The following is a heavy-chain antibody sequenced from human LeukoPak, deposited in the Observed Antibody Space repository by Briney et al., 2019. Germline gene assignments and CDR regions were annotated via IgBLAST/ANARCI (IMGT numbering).Heavy chain of an antibody. D-gene: IGHD2-15*01. CDR2: ILYDER. CDR1: GFTFSSFG. CDR3: ARYCSGGCYSGVDY. Sequence: GGSLRLSCAASGFTFSSFGMHWVRQAPGRGLEWVALILYDERYYADSVKGRFTISRDNSKNTLYLQMDSLRAEDTAVYYCARYCSGGCYSGVDYWGQGTLVTVPS. J-gene: IGHJ4*02. V-gene: IGHV3-33*05.